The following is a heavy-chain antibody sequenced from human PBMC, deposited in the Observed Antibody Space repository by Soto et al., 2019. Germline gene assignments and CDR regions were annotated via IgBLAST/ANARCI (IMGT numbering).Heavy chain of an antibody. CDR1: GFSLSTSGVG. V-gene: IGHV2-5*02. CDR3: APSLYDYVWGTNWFDP. D-gene: IGHD3-16*01. J-gene: IGHJ5*02. CDR2: IYWDDDK. Sequence: QITLKESSPTLVKPTQTLTLTCTLSGFSLSTSGVGVGWIRQPPGKALEWLALIYWDDDKLYSPSLKSRRTITKDTSKNRVVLTMPNRDPVDTATYYCAPSLYDYVWGTNWFDPWGQGTLVTVSS.